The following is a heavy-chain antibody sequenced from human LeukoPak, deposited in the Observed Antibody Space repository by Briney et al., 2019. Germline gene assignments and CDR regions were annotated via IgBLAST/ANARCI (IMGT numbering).Heavy chain of an antibody. CDR2: IGDNGNT. J-gene: IGHJ4*02. Sequence: GASVKVSCKASGYTFTNYVIHWVRQAPGRGLEWMGWIGDNGNTKYSQKFQGRITITRDTSASTAYMELSSLRSEDTAVYYCARDIFGTSRPSEYWGQGTLVTVSS. CDR1: GYTFTNYV. CDR3: ARDIFGTSRPSEY. V-gene: IGHV1-3*01. D-gene: IGHD2-2*01.